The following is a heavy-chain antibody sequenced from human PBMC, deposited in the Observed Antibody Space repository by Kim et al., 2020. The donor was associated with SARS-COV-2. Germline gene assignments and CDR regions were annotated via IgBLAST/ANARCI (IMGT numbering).Heavy chain of an antibody. CDR3: AKAKYSSSLHFQH. V-gene: IGHV3-23*01. J-gene: IGHJ1*01. Sequence: YADSVKGRFTISRDNSKNTLYLQVNSLRAEDTAVYYCAKAKYSSSLHFQHWGQGTLVTVSS. D-gene: IGHD6-13*01.